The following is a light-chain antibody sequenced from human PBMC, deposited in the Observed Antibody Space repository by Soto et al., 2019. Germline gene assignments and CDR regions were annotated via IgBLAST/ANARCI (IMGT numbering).Light chain of an antibody. J-gene: IGLJ2*01. CDR1: STDIGGFDS. Sequence: QSALTQPASVSASPGQSITISCTGTSTDIGGFDSFSWYQQHPGKAPKLMIYDVTDRPSGVSNRFSGSKSGDTASLTISGRQAEDEDDYYCCSYSSSSTLVFGGGTKLTVL. CDR3: CSYSSSSTLV. CDR2: DVT. V-gene: IGLV2-14*01.